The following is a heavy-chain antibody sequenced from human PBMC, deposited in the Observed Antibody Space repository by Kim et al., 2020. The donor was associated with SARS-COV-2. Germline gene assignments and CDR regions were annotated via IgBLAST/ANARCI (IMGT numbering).Heavy chain of an antibody. J-gene: IGHJ4*02. Sequence: SETLSLTCTVSGGSISSYYWSWIRQPPGKGLEWIGYIYYSGSTNYNPSLKSRVTISVDTSKNQFSLKLSSVTAADTAVYYCARDRYFGRELGEFDYWGQGTLVTVSS. CDR1: GGSISSYY. CDR3: ARDRYFGRELGEFDY. D-gene: IGHD1-26*01. V-gene: IGHV4-59*01. CDR2: IYYSGST.